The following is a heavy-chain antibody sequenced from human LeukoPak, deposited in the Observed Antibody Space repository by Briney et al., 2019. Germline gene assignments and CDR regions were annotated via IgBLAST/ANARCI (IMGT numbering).Heavy chain of an antibody. CDR3: AKGTNYYDSSGHYLFRYFDY. Sequence: GASVKVSCKASGGIFSSYAISWVRQAPGQGLEWMGRIIPIHGTANYAQKFQGRVTITADKSTSTAYMELSSLRSEDTAVYYCAKGTNYYDSSGHYLFRYFDYWGQGTLLTVSS. D-gene: IGHD3-22*01. V-gene: IGHV1-69*04. J-gene: IGHJ4*02. CDR2: IIPIHGTA. CDR1: GGIFSSYA.